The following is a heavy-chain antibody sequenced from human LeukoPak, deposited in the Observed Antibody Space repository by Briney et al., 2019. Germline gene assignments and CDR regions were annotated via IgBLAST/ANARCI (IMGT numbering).Heavy chain of an antibody. CDR2: INPNSGGT. CDR3: ARRIQLEGWFDP. Sequence: ASVKVSCKASGYTFTGYYMHWVRQAPGQGLEWMGWINPNSGGTNYAQKFQGRVTMTRDTSISTAYMELGRLRSDDTAVYYCARRIQLEGWFDPWGQGTLVTVSS. D-gene: IGHD1-1*01. CDR1: GYTFTGYY. V-gene: IGHV1-2*02. J-gene: IGHJ5*02.